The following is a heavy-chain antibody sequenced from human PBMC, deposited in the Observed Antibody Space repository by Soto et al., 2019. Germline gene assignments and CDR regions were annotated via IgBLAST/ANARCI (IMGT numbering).Heavy chain of an antibody. V-gene: IGHV4-39*01. Sequence: SETLSLTCTVSGGSISSSSYYWGWIRQPPGKGLEWIGSIYYSGSTYYNPSLKSRVTISVDTSKNQFSLKLSSVTAGDTAVYYCARRGQWLVRSYYYYGMDVWGQGTTLTVSS. CDR2: IYYSGST. J-gene: IGHJ6*02. CDR3: ARRGQWLVRSYYYYGMDV. D-gene: IGHD6-19*01. CDR1: GGSISSSSYY.